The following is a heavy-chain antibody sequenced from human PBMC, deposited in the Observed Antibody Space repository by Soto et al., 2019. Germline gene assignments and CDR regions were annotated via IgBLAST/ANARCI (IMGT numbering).Heavy chain of an antibody. CDR3: AKVFRGGGSNPFYFDC. V-gene: IGHV3-23*01. Sequence: EVQLLESGGGLVQPGGSLRLSCAASGFTFSSYAMSWVRQAPGKGLEWVSAINSGGGSTYYADSVKGRFTISRDNSKNTLYLQTNSLRAEDTAVYYCAKVFRGGGSNPFYFDCWGQGSLVTVSS. J-gene: IGHJ4*02. D-gene: IGHD1-26*01. CDR1: GFTFSSYA. CDR2: INSGGGST.